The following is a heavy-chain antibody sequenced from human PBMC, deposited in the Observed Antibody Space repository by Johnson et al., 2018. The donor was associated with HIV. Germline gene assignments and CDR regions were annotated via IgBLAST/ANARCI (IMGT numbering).Heavy chain of an antibody. CDR2: ISYDGSNK. V-gene: IGHV3-30-3*01. CDR3: ARAGAVGFDAFDI. D-gene: IGHD6-19*01. J-gene: IGHJ3*02. Sequence: VQLVESGGGVVQPGRSLRLSCAASGITFSDYAMLWVRQAPGKGLEWVAVISYDGSNKYYADSVKGRFTISRDNSKNTLYLQMNSLRAEDTAVYYCARAGAVGFDAFDIWGQGTMVTVSS. CDR1: GITFSDYA.